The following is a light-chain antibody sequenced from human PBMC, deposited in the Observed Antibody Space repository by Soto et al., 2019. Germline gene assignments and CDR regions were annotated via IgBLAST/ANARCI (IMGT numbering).Light chain of an antibody. CDR1: SSDVGTYDY. CDR2: EVI. CDR3: SSYTSSSTLV. J-gene: IGLJ2*01. Sequence: QSVLTQPASVSGSPGQSITISCTATSSDVGTYDYVSWLQQYPGKAPKLMIYEVINRPSGVSNRFSGSKSGNTASLIISGLQAEDEADYYCSSYTSSSTLVFGGGTKVTVL. V-gene: IGLV2-14*01.